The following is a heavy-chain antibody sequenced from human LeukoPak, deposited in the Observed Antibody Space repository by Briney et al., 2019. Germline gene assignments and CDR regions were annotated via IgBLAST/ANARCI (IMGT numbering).Heavy chain of an antibody. Sequence: ASVKVSCKTSGYRFTNYGVNWVRQAPRQGLEWMGWTSAYNGDTKYGQKFQGRLTMTTDTSTSTAYMDVRSLRSEDTAVYYCARDLLQWQTNNWLAPWGQGTLVTVSS. CDR2: TSAYNGDT. CDR1: GYRFTNYG. V-gene: IGHV1-18*01. CDR3: ARDLLQWQTNNWLAP. J-gene: IGHJ5*02. D-gene: IGHD6-19*01.